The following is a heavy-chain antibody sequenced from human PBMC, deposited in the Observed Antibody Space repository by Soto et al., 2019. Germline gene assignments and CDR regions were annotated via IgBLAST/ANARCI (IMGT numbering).Heavy chain of an antibody. CDR1: GYTLTSYG. CDR3: ARFGYYYGSGSYHRGNYYYYGMDV. V-gene: IGHV1-18*01. Sequence: GASVKVSCKASGYTLTSYGISWVRQAPGQGLEWMGWISAYNGNTNYAQKLQGRVTMTTDTSTSTAYMELRSLRSDDTAVYYCARFGYYYGSGSYHRGNYYYYGMDVWGQGTTVTVSS. D-gene: IGHD3-10*01. J-gene: IGHJ6*02. CDR2: ISAYNGNT.